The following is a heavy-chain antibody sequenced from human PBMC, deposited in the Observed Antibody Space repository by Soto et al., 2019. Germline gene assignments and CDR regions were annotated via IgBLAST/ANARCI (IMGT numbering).Heavy chain of an antibody. CDR3: ARGSSIAARPGTFDI. D-gene: IGHD6-6*01. CDR1: GYTFTGYY. J-gene: IGHJ3*02. CDR2: INPNSGGT. V-gene: IGHV1-2*04. Sequence: VSVKVSCKASGYTFTGYYMHWVRQAPGQGLEWMGWINPNSGGTNYAQKFQGWVTMTRDTSISTAYMELSRLRSDDTAVYYCARGSSIAARPGTFDIWGQGTMVTVSS.